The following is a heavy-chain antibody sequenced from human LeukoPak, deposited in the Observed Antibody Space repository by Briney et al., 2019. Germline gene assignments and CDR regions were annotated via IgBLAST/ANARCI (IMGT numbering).Heavy chain of an antibody. CDR3: AGAPNTAYFDY. CDR1: GGSVSSATYY. Sequence: SETLSLTCTVSGGSVSSATYYWTWIRQPPGKGLESIGYIYYPGRTTYNPSLKSRVTISMDTSKNQFSLNLSSVTAADTAMYYCAGAPNTAYFDYWGERTLATVSS. J-gene: IGHJ4*02. V-gene: IGHV4-61*01. CDR2: IYYPGRT.